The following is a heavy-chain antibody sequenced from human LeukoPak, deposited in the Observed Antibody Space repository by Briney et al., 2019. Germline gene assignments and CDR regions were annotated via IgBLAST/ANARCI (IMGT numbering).Heavy chain of an antibody. CDR1: GYTFTSYG. Sequence: GASVKVSCKASGYTFTSYGISWVRQAPGQGLEWMGWISAYNGNTNYAQKLQGRVTMTTDKSTSTAYMELRSLRSDDTAVYYCARDLSGSYYSYFDYGGQGTLVTVSS. CDR2: ISAYNGNT. D-gene: IGHD1-26*01. V-gene: IGHV1-18*01. J-gene: IGHJ4*02. CDR3: ARDLSGSYYSYFDY.